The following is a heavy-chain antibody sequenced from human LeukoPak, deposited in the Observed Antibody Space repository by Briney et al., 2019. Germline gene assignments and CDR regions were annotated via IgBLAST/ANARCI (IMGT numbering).Heavy chain of an antibody. J-gene: IGHJ4*02. CDR1: GLTFDDYA. CDR2: ISGDGGST. D-gene: IGHD6-6*01. Sequence: GGSLRLSCTASGLTFDDYAMHWVRQARGKGLEGVSLISGDGGSTYYADSVKGRFTISRGNSKNTLYLQMNSLRAEDTAVYYCARGLYSSSPWGQGILVTVSS. V-gene: IGHV3-43*02. CDR3: ARGLYSSSP.